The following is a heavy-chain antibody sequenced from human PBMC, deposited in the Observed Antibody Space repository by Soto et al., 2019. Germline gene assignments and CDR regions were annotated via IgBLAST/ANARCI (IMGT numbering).Heavy chain of an antibody. V-gene: IGHV3-7*03. D-gene: IGHD1-26*01. Sequence: EVQLVESGGGLVQPGGSLRLSCSASGFTFSTYWMNWVRQAPGVGLEEVAMINPDGSAKFYVDSVKGRFTISRDNAKNSLFLQMNGLRAEDTAIYYWARDPGWGAFDSWGQGTLVTVSS. J-gene: IGHJ4*02. CDR3: ARDPGWGAFDS. CDR1: GFTFSTYW. CDR2: INPDGSAK.